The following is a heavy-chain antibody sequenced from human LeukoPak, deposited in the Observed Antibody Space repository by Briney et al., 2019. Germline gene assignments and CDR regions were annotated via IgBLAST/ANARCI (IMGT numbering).Heavy chain of an antibody. CDR3: TTVGSRGMTKK. V-gene: IGHV3-15*01. J-gene: IGHJ4*02. Sequence: GGSLRLSCVASGFTFSSRDWMTWVRQAPGKGLEWVGRIKSKTDGGTTDYAAPVKGRFTISRDDSKNTLYLQMNSLKTEDTAVYYCTTVGSRGMTKKWGQGTLVTVSS. CDR2: IKSKTDGGTT. D-gene: IGHD3-10*01. CDR1: GFTFSSRDW.